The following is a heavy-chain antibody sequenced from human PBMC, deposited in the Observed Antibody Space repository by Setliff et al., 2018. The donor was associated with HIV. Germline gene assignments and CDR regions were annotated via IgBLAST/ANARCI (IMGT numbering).Heavy chain of an antibody. D-gene: IGHD2-8*01. CDR1: GGSVDSRHYY. J-gene: IGHJ3*02. Sequence: KPSETLSLTCAVSGGSVDSRHYYWGWIRQPPGKGLEWIGNILYGGTTYYTPSLKSRVSISVDTSRNQFSLRLNSVTAADTAVYYCARPTTGLGGGAAFDIWGQGTMVT. CDR2: ILYGGTT. CDR3: ARPTTGLGGGAAFDI. V-gene: IGHV4-39*01.